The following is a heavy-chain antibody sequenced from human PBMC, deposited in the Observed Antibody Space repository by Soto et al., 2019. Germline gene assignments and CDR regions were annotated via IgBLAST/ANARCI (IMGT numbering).Heavy chain of an antibody. CDR1: GGSISSYY. J-gene: IGHJ4*02. CDR3: ARGRNWWLDLDY. D-gene: IGHD6-19*01. CDR2: IYYSGST. V-gene: IGHV4-59*01. Sequence: SETLSLTCTVSGGSISSYYWNWIRQPPGKGLEWIGYIYYSGSTNSNPSLKSRVTISVDTSKNQFSLKLSSVTAADTAVYYCARGRNWWLDLDYWGQGTLVTVSS.